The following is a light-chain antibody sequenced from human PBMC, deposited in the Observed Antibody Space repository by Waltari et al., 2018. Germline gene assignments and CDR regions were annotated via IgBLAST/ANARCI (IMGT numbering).Light chain of an antibody. CDR3: AAWDDSLNGRV. CDR2: TDN. J-gene: IGLJ3*02. Sequence: QSVLAQPPSASGTPGQGVTVSCSGSSSNIGRNGVSWYQQVPGTAPKLLIHTDNQRPSGVPDRFSGSKSGTSASLAIGGLQSEDEAHYYCAAWDDSLNGRVFGGGTEVTVL. V-gene: IGLV1-44*01. CDR1: SSNIGRNG.